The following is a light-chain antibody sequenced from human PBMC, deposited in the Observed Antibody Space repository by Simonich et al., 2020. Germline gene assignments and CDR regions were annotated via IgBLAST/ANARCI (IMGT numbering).Light chain of an antibody. CDR2: DVS. Sequence: QSALTQPASVSGSPGQSITISCPGTSGDVGGYNYVSWYQQHPGKAPKLMIYDVSKRPSGVSNRFSGSKSGNTASLTISGLQAEDEADYYCSSYTSSSIVVFGGGTKLTVL. J-gene: IGLJ2*01. CDR3: SSYTSSSIVV. V-gene: IGLV2-14*01. CDR1: SGDVGGYNY.